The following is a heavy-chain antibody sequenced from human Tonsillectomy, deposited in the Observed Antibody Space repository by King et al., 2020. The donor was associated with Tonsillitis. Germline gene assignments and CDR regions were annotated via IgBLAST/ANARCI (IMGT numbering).Heavy chain of an antibody. J-gene: IGHJ4*02. CDR2: ISWNSGTI. V-gene: IGHV3-9*01. CDR3: ANDPLSVSIWYCPFDY. D-gene: IGHD6-13*01. CDR1: GFTFDDYA. Sequence: VQLVESGGGLVQPGRSLRLSCAASGFTFDDYAMHWVRQAPGKGLEWVSGISWNSGTIGYADSVKGRFTISRDNAKNSLYLQMNSLRAEDTALSYCANDPLSVSIWYCPFDYWGQGTLFTVSS.